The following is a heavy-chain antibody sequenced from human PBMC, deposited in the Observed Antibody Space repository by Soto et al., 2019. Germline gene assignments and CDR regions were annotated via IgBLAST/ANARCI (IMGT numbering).Heavy chain of an antibody. J-gene: IGHJ5*02. Sequence: ASVKVSCKASGYTFTRYTMNWVRQAPGQRLEWMGWINPDNGNTKSSQKFQDRVIITRDTSASTAYMDLSSLRSEDTAVYYCARGSATAQLDPWGQGTLVTVSS. CDR3: ARGSATAQLDP. D-gene: IGHD2-15*01. CDR1: GYTFTRYT. V-gene: IGHV1-3*01. CDR2: INPDNGNT.